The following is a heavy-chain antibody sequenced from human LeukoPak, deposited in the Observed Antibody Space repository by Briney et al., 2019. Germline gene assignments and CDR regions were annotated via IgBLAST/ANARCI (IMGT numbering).Heavy chain of an antibody. D-gene: IGHD3-16*01. CDR2: IKQDGGEK. V-gene: IGHV3-7*01. J-gene: IGHJ3*02. Sequence: GGSLRLSCAVSGFTFSNYWMNWVRQAPGKGLEWVANIKQDGGEKYYVDSVKGRFTISRDDAKNSLYLQMNSLRAEDTAVYYCARGLNGAFEIWGQGTMVSVSS. CDR1: GFTFSNYW. CDR3: ARGLNGAFEI.